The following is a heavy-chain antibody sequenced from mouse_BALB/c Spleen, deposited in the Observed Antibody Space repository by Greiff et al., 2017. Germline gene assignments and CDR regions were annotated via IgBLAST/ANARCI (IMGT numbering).Heavy chain of an antibody. CDR2: ISYDGSN. CDR1: GYSITSGYY. V-gene: IGHV3-6*02. Sequence: ESGPGLVKPSQSLSLTCSVTGYSITSGYYWNWIRQFPGNKLEWMGYISYDGSNNYNPSLKNRISITRDTSKNQFFLKLNSVTTEDTATYYCARDYTNWGQGTLVTVSA. J-gene: IGHJ3*01. D-gene: IGHD2-12*01. CDR3: ARDYTN.